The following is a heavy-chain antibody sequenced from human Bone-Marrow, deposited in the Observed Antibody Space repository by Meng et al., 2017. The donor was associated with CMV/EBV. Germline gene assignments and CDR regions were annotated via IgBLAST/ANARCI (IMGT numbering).Heavy chain of an antibody. CDR2: INSNSGDT. J-gene: IGHJ5*02. V-gene: IGHV1-2*02. D-gene: IGHD5-12*01. Sequence: ASVKVSCKPSGDTFTRYDFNWVRQAPGQGLEWMGLINSNSGDTQYAQKFQGRVTMTRDTSISTGYMELSRLRSDDTAVYYCAREGYITMFDPWGQGTLVTVSS. CDR1: GDTFTRYD. CDR3: AREGYITMFDP.